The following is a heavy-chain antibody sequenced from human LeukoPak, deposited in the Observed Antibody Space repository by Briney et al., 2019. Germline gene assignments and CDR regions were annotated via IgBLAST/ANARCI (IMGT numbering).Heavy chain of an antibody. V-gene: IGHV3-23*01. CDR3: ARVRNSSGWYWSYYYYYYMDV. D-gene: IGHD6-19*01. CDR2: IFPSGGEI. J-gene: IGHJ6*03. Sequence: GGSLRLSCAASGFTFSTFAMIWVRQPPGKGLEWVSSIFPSGGEIHYADSVRGRFTISRDNSKSTLSLQMNSLRAEDTAVYYCARVRNSSGWYWSYYYYYYMDVWGKGTTVTVSS. CDR1: GFTFSTFA.